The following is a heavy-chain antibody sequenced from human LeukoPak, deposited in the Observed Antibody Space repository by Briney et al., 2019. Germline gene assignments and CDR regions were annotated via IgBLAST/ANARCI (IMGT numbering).Heavy chain of an antibody. J-gene: IGHJ6*02. CDR3: ARSLGADIAAAGTDGMDV. CDR1: GFTVSSNY. V-gene: IGHV3-53*04. Sequence: GGSLGLSCAASGFTVSSNYMSWVRQAPGKGLEWVSVIYSGGSTYYADSVKGRFTISRHNSKNTLYLQMNSLRAEDTAVYYCARSLGADIAAAGTDGMDVWGQGTTVTVSS. D-gene: IGHD6-13*01. CDR2: IYSGGST.